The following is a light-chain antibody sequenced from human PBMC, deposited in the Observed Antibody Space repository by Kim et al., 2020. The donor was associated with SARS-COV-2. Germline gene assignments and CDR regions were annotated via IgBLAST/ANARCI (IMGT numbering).Light chain of an antibody. CDR2: GTS. Sequence: EIVLTQSPGTLSLSPGERATLSCRASQSISSSYLAWYQQKPGRAPGLFIYGTSNRATGIPDRFSGSGSGTDFTLTISGLEPEDLAVYYCQQYDTSPLTFGGGTRLDIK. J-gene: IGKJ5*01. V-gene: IGKV3-20*01. CDR3: QQYDTSPLT. CDR1: QSISSSY.